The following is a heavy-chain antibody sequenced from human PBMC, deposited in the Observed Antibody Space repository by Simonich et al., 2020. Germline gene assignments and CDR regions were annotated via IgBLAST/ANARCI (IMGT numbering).Heavy chain of an antibody. Sequence: QVQLVESGGGVVQPGRSLRLSCAASGFTFSSYAMHWVRQAPGKGLGGVAGISYDGSNKYYADSVKGRFTISRDNSKNTLYLQMNSLRAEDTAVYYCARDHLDSGSYYFDYWGQGTLVTVSS. J-gene: IGHJ4*02. D-gene: IGHD1-26*01. CDR2: ISYDGSNK. CDR3: ARDHLDSGSYYFDY. CDR1: GFTFSSYA. V-gene: IGHV3-30*07.